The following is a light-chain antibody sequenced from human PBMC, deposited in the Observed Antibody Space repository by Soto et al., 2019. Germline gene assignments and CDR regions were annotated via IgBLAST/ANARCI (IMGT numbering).Light chain of an antibody. Sequence: DIQMTQSPSTLSASVGDRVTLTCRASQSIGRWLAWYQYKPGRAPKLRIYKASPLESGVPSRFIGFGSGTECTLTICSLLPDDLATYYCQQYGCYGFTCGGGTKVGIK. CDR3: QQYGCYGFT. CDR1: QSIGRW. J-gene: IGKJ4*01. V-gene: IGKV1-5*03. CDR2: KAS.